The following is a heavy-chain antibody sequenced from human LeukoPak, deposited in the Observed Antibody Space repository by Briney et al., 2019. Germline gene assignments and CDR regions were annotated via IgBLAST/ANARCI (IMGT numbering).Heavy chain of an antibody. CDR1: GFTFSSYA. D-gene: IGHD2-15*01. J-gene: IGHJ4*02. Sequence: PGGSLRLSCAASGFTFSSYAMTWVRQAPGKGLEWVSAISNSGGGTYYADSVKGRFTISRDNSKNTLYLQMNSLRAEDTAVYFCAKEFGSGYFDYWGQGTLVIVSS. CDR2: ISNSGGGT. CDR3: AKEFGSGYFDY. V-gene: IGHV3-23*01.